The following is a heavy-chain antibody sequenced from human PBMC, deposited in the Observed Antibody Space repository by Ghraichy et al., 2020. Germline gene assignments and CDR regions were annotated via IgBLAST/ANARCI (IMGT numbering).Heavy chain of an antibody. D-gene: IGHD1-26*01. J-gene: IGHJ6*03. CDR2: INWNGGST. CDR1: GFTFDDYG. V-gene: IGHV3-20*01. Sequence: GGSLRLSCAASGFTFDDYGMSWVRQAPGKGLEWVSGINWNGGSTGYADSVKGRFTISRDNAKNSLYLQMNSLRAEDTALYHCARWVSGIVGAASLYYYYYMDVWGKGTTVTVSS. CDR3: ARWVSGIVGAASLYYYYYMDV.